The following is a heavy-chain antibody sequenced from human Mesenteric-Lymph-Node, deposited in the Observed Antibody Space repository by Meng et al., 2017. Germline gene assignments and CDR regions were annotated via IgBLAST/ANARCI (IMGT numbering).Heavy chain of an antibody. CDR1: GGYIRRGDYY. V-gene: IGHV4-30-4*01. D-gene: IGHD3-22*01. J-gene: IGHJ4*02. Sequence: QAADLELVKPAQTLALTCTVSGGYIRRGDYYWSWIRQPPGDGLEWIGYISYSGSTYYNPSLKSRVTISVDTSKNQFSLKLSSVTAADTAVYYCARTHFYDSSNYGFDYWGQGTLVTVSS. CDR3: ARTHFYDSSNYGFDY. CDR2: ISYSGST.